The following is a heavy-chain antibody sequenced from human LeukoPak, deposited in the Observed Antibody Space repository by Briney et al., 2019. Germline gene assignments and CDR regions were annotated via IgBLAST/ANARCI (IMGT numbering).Heavy chain of an antibody. Sequence: GGSLRLSCAASGYSFINYGLHWARQAPGKGLEWVAVISHDDSDDYYADSVRGRFTISRDRPNNMLYLQMNSLTAADTAVYYCARDRRYCTTTSCYAWPYFYGMDVWGQGTTVIVSS. J-gene: IGHJ6*02. D-gene: IGHD2-2*01. V-gene: IGHV3-30*03. CDR2: ISHDDSDD. CDR1: GYSFINYG. CDR3: ARDRRYCTTTSCYAWPYFYGMDV.